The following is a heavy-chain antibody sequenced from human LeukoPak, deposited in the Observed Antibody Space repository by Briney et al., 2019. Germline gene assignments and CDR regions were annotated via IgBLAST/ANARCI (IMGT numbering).Heavy chain of an antibody. CDR1: GFTFSSFA. Sequence: GGSLRLSCAASGFTFSSFAMSWIRQAPGKGLEWVSSIDKIGVGTYADSVRGRFTISRDNSKNTLFLQMNSLRAEDSAVYYCAKVGATAGTLRIEYFQHWGQGTLVTVSS. CDR3: AKVGATAGTLRIEYFQH. J-gene: IGHJ1*01. D-gene: IGHD6-13*01. V-gene: IGHV3-23*05. CDR2: IDKIGVGT.